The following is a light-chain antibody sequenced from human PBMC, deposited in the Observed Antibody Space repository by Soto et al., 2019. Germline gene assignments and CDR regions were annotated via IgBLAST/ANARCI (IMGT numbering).Light chain of an antibody. V-gene: IGLV2-14*03. CDR1: SSDVGGYNH. CDR3: NSYTSTNTLV. CDR2: DVT. Sequence: QSVLTQPASVSGSPGQSITISCTGTSSDVGGYNHVSWYQQHPGKAPKLMIYDVTDRPSGVSNRFSGSKSGNTASLAISGLQAEDEADDYCNSYTSTNTLVFGGGTKLTVL. J-gene: IGLJ2*01.